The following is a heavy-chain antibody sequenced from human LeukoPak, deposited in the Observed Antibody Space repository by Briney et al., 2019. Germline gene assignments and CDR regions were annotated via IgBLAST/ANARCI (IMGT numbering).Heavy chain of an antibody. CDR1: GYSFTNFW. D-gene: IGHD4-11*01. V-gene: IGHV5-51*01. J-gene: IGHJ6*03. CDR3: ARLSVATVTTYYMDV. CDR2: VYPGDSET. Sequence: GESLKISCKGSGYSFTNFWIGWVRQMPGRGLEWMGIVYPGDSETRYSPSFQGQVTISADKSISTAYLQWNSLKASDTAMYYCARLSVATVTTYYMDVWGKGATVTISS.